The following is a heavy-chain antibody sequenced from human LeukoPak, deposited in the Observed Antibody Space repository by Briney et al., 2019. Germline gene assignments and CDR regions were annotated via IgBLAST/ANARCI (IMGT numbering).Heavy chain of an antibody. CDR1: GYSFASYW. J-gene: IGHJ4*02. Sequence: GESLKISCKGSGYSFASYWIGWVRQLPAKGLEWMGVIYPGDSDTRYTPTFQGPVTFSADKSISTAYLQWSSLKASDTAMYYCARHGLYDTSGYAYWGQGTLVTVSS. D-gene: IGHD3-22*01. V-gene: IGHV5-51*01. CDR3: ARHGLYDTSGYAY. CDR2: IYPGDSDT.